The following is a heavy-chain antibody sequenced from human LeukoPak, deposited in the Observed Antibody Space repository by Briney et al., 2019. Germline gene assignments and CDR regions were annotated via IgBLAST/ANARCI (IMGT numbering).Heavy chain of an antibody. V-gene: IGHV3-30-3*01. J-gene: IGHJ4*02. Sequence: GGSLRLSCAASGVIFNNFAFHWVRQAPGKGLEWVAAISYDGSNKYYADSGRGRLTISRDNSKNTLYLQMNSLRAEDTAVYYCARVGGTGSFDYWGQGTLVTVSS. D-gene: IGHD2-15*01. CDR3: ARVGGTGSFDY. CDR2: ISYDGSNK. CDR1: GVIFNNFA.